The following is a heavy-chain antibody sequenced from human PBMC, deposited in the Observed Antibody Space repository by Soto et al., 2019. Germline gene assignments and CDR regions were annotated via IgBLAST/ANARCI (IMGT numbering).Heavy chain of an antibody. CDR2: ISAYNGNT. D-gene: IGHD3-9*01. V-gene: IGHV1-18*01. CDR1: GYTFTSYD. J-gene: IGHJ4*02. CDR3: ARHSPDFDWLSQFDS. Sequence: ASVKVSCKASGYTFTSYDINWVRQAPGQGLEWMGWISAYNGNTNYAQKLQGRVTMTTDTSTSTAYMELRSLRSDDTAVYYCARHSPDFDWLSQFDSWGQGTLVTVSS.